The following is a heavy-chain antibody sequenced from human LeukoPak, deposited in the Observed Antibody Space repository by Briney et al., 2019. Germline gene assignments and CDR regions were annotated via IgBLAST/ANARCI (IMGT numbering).Heavy chain of an antibody. D-gene: IGHD6-13*01. CDR2: IYYTGST. J-gene: IGHJ4*02. V-gene: IGHV4-59*01. Sequence: SETLSLTCTVSGGSISSYYWSWIRQPPGKGLEWIGYIYYTGSTDYNPSLKIRVAISVATSKSQFSLKLSSVTAADTAVYYCARRSKAAPSTFDYWGQGTLVTVSS. CDR3: ARRSKAAPSTFDY. CDR1: GGSISSYY.